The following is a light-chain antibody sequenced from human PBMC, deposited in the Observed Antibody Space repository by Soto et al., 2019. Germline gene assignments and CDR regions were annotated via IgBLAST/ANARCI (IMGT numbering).Light chain of an antibody. J-gene: IGKJ3*01. CDR2: AAS. Sequence: DLPMTQSPSSLSASVGDSVTITCRASQSISNYLNWYQQKPGKAPKLLVYAASSLQSGVPSRFSGSGSGTDFTLTISSLQPEDFATYYCQQSYSTPFTFGPGTKVDIK. CDR1: QSISNY. CDR3: QQSYSTPFT. V-gene: IGKV1-39*01.